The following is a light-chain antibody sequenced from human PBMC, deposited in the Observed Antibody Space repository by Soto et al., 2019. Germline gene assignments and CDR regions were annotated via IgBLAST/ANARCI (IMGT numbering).Light chain of an antibody. V-gene: IGKV3-20*01. J-gene: IGKJ1*01. CDR3: QQYESSWT. Sequence: EIVMTQSPATLSASPGERVTLSCRASQSISSTFLAWYQHKPGQAPRVLIYGASRRAAGIPDRFSGSGSGTDFTLTISRLEPEDLAVYYCQQYESSWTFGQGTKVEMK. CDR1: QSISSTF. CDR2: GAS.